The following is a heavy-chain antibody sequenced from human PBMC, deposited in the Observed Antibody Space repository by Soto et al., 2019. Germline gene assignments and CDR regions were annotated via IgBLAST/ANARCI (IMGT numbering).Heavy chain of an antibody. J-gene: IGHJ6*02. D-gene: IGHD4-17*01. CDR3: ARTTVVTAYYGMDV. CDR2: IWYDGSNK. CDR1: GFTFSSYG. V-gene: IGHV3-33*01. Sequence: LRLSCAASGFTFSSYGMHWVRQAPGKGLEWVAVIWYDGSNKYYADSVKGRFTISRDDSKNTLYLQMNSLRAEDTAVYYCARTTVVTAYYGMDVWGQGTTVTVSS.